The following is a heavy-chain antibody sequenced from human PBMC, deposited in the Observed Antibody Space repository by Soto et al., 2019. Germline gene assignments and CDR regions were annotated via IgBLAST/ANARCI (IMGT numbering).Heavy chain of an antibody. D-gene: IGHD3-10*01. CDR1: GGSFSGYY. Sequence: SETLSLTCAVYGGSFSGYYWSWIRQPPGKGLEWIGEINNSGSTNYNPSLKSRVTISVDTSKNQFSLKLSSVTAADTAVYYCARGHHYYGSGPRGFDPWGQGTLVTVSS. V-gene: IGHV4-34*01. CDR3: ARGHHYYGSGPRGFDP. CDR2: INNSGST. J-gene: IGHJ5*02.